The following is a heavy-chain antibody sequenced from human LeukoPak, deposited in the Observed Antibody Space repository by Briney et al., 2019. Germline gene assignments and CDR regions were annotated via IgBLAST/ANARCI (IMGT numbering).Heavy chain of an antibody. CDR3: ARARYYDSSGYPPNDAFDI. Sequence: SGGSLRLSCAASGFTFSSYDMNWVRQAPGKGLEWVSYISSSGSTIYYADSVKGRVTISRDNAKNSLYLQMNSLRAEDTAVHYCARARYYDSSGYPPNDAFDIWGQGTMVTVSS. J-gene: IGHJ3*02. CDR2: ISSSGSTI. CDR1: GFTFSSYD. D-gene: IGHD3-22*01. V-gene: IGHV3-48*01.